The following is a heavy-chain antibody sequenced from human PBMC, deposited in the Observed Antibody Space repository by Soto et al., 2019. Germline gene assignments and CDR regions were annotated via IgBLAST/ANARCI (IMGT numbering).Heavy chain of an antibody. D-gene: IGHD2-21*02. CDR1: GGSISSGGYY. CDR3: ARVCGGDCHYGMDV. Sequence: QVQLQESGPGLVKPSQTLSLTCTVSGGSISSGGYYWSWIRQHPGKGLEWIGYIYYSGSTYYNPSRKSRVTISVDTSKTQFSLKLSSVTAADTAVYYCARVCGGDCHYGMDVWGQGTTVTVSS. V-gene: IGHV4-31*03. J-gene: IGHJ6*02. CDR2: IYYSGST.